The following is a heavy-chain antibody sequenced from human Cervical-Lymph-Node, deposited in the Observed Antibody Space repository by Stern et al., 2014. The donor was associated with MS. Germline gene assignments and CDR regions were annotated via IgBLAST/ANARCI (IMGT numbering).Heavy chain of an antibody. CDR2: IYAGNGNT. J-gene: IGHJ6*02. D-gene: IGHD3-16*01. CDR1: GYAFTKYA. V-gene: IGHV1-3*01. Sequence: VQLVESGAEVKKPGASVHVSCKASGYAFTKYAIHWVRQAPGQRLQWMGWIYAGNGNTKYSQTFQGRVTFTQDTSATTAYMEVRSLRSDDTAVYYCARATHYDPQPRDFYYGMDVWGQGTTVIVSS. CDR3: ARATHYDPQPRDFYYGMDV.